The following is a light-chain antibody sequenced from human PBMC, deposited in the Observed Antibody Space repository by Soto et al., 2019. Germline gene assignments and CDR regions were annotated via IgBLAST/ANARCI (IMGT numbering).Light chain of an antibody. J-gene: IGKJ1*01. CDR2: KAS. Sequence: DIQMTQSPSTLSASVGDRVTITCRASQSISSWLAWYQQKPGKAPKLLIYKASSLESGVPSRFSGSGSGTEFTLTISSLQPDDFATYYCQQLSRTFGQGTKVEIK. V-gene: IGKV1-5*03. CDR1: QSISSW. CDR3: QQLSRT.